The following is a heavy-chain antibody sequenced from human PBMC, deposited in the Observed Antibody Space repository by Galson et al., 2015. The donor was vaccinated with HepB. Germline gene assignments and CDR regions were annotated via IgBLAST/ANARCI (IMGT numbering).Heavy chain of an antibody. D-gene: IGHD3-22*01. CDR1: GFTFSDYY. Sequence: SLRLSCAASGFTFSDYYMSWIRQAPGKGLEWVSYISSSGSTIYYADSVKGRFTISRDNAKNSLYLQMNSLRAEDTAVYYCARDPREIRYYDSSGCYHNYYYYYYMDVWGKGTTVTVSS. V-gene: IGHV3-11*01. CDR2: ISSSGSTI. CDR3: ARDPREIRYYDSSGCYHNYYYYYYMDV. J-gene: IGHJ6*03.